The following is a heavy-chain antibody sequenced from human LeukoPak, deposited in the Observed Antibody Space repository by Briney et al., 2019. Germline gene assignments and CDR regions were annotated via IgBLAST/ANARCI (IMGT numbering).Heavy chain of an antibody. V-gene: IGHV3-33*06. CDR1: GFTFSTYG. J-gene: IGHJ4*02. Sequence: GGSLRLSCAASGFTFSTYGMHWVRQPPGKGLEWGAVIWSDGSNEYYADSVKGRFTISRDNSKNTLYLQMNSLRAEDTAVYYCAKDSENGVADYWGQGTLVTVSS. CDR3: AKDSENGVADY. D-gene: IGHD1-1*01. CDR2: IWSDGSNE.